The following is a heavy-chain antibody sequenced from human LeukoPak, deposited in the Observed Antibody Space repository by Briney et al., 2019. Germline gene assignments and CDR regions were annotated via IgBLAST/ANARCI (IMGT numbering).Heavy chain of an antibody. CDR2: IRYDGSNK. CDR3: AKDPTSFGGVIAGFDY. CDR1: GFTFSSYG. J-gene: IGHJ4*02. V-gene: IGHV3-30*02. D-gene: IGHD3-16*02. Sequence: GGSLRLSCAASGFTFSSYGMHWVRQAPGKGLEWVAFIRYDGSNKYYADSVKGRFTISRDNSKNTLYLQMNSLRAEDTAVYYCAKDPTSFGGVIAGFDYWGQGTLVTVSS.